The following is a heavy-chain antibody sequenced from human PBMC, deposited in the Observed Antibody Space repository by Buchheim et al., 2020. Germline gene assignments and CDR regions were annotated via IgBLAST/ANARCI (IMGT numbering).Heavy chain of an antibody. CDR3: AREENYYDTRSLGY. J-gene: IGHJ4*02. V-gene: IGHV1-46*03. Sequence: QVHLVQSGAEVKEPGASVKVSCKASGYTFTDYYIHWVRQAPGQGLEWMAWINPNGGDTRCAQKFQGRVTMTRDTSTSTVYMELSSLRSEDTAMYYCAREENYYDTRSLGYWGQGAL. CDR2: INPNGGDT. D-gene: IGHD3-22*01. CDR1: GYTFTDYY.